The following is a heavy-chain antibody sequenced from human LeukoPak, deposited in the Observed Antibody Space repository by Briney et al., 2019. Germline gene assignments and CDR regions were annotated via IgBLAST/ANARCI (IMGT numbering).Heavy chain of an antibody. CDR3: ATDKLDYYDSSGYYPFDY. Sequence: GASVKVSCKVSGYTLTELSMHWVRQAPGKGLGWMGGFDPEDGETIYAQKFQGRVTMTEDTSTDTAYMELSSLRSEDTAVYYCATDKLDYYDSSGYYPFDYWGQGTLVTVSS. D-gene: IGHD3-22*01. V-gene: IGHV1-24*01. J-gene: IGHJ4*02. CDR1: GYTLTELS. CDR2: FDPEDGET.